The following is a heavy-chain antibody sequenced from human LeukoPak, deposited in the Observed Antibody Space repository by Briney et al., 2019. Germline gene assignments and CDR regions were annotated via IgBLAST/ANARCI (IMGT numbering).Heavy chain of an antibody. V-gene: IGHV1-69*05. CDR3: ATGKDRSGYYYSLDY. D-gene: IGHD3-22*01. CDR1: GGTFSSYA. J-gene: IGHJ4*02. CDR2: IIPIFGTA. Sequence: SVKVSCKASGGTFSSYAISWVRQAPGQGLEWMGGIIPIFGTANYAQKFQGRVTITTDLATATAYMELSSLTSEDTSVYYCATGKDRSGYYYSLDYWGQGTLVAVSS.